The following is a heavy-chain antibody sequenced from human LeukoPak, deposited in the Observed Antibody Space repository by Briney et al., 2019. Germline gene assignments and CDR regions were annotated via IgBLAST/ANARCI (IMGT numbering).Heavy chain of an antibody. D-gene: IGHD3-22*01. J-gene: IGHJ3*02. V-gene: IGHV1-46*01. Sequence: PVAPVKVSCKASGYTFTSYYMHWVRQAPGQGLEWMGIINPSGGSTSYAQKFQGRVTMTRDMSTSTVCMELSSLRSEDTAVYYCAREYVGDYYDSSGYYPGGPFDIWGQGTMVTVSS. CDR1: GYTFTSYY. CDR2: INPSGGST. CDR3: AREYVGDYYDSSGYYPGGPFDI.